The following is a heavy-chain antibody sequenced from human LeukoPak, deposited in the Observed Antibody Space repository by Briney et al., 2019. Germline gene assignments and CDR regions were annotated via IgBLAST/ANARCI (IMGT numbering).Heavy chain of an antibody. CDR2: ISGSGGST. D-gene: IGHD3-16*02. CDR1: GFTFSSYA. J-gene: IGHJ4*02. CDR3: AKDGDYVWGSYRSRPFDY. Sequence: EGSLRLSCAASGFTFSSYAMSWVRQAPGKGLEWVSAISGSGGSTYYADSVKGRFTISRDNSKNTLYLQMNSLRAEDTAVYYCAKDGDYVWGSYRSRPFDYWGQGTLVTVSP. V-gene: IGHV3-23*01.